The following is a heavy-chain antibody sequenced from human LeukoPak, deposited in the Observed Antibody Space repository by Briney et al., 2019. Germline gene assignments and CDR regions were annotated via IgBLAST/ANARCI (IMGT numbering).Heavy chain of an antibody. CDR2: ISYDGSNK. CDR1: GFTFSSYA. Sequence: GGSLRLSCAASGFTFSSYAMHWVRQAPGKGLEWVAVISYDGSNKYYADSVKGRFTISRDNSKNTLYLQMSSLRAEDTAVYYCARGSTGNWNPGNYWGQGTLVTVSS. D-gene: IGHD1-1*01. V-gene: IGHV3-30-3*01. J-gene: IGHJ4*02. CDR3: ARGSTGNWNPGNY.